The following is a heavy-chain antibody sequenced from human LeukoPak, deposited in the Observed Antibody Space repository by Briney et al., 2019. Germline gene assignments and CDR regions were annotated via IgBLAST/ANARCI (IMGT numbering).Heavy chain of an antibody. CDR2: ITGSGGGT. CDR1: GFTFSTYV. CDR3: ARRQAVPGQSYYYFDY. V-gene: IGHV3-23*01. Sequence: PGGSLRLSCTASGFTFSTYVMTWVRQAPGKGLEWVSTITGSGGGTYYADSVKGRFTISRDNSKNMLYLQMNSLRAEDTAMFYCARRQAVPGQSYYYFDYWGQGTLVTVSS. D-gene: IGHD6-19*01. J-gene: IGHJ4*02.